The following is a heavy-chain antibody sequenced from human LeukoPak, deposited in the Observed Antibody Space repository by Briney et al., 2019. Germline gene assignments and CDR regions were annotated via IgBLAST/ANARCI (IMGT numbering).Heavy chain of an antibody. J-gene: IGHJ3*02. CDR3: ARAKVSPGHDASDI. V-gene: IGHV3-21*01. CDR1: GFTFSSYS. D-gene: IGHD5/OR15-5a*01. Sequence: GGSLRLSCAASGFTFSSYSMNWVRQAPGKGLEWVSSISSSSSYIYYADSVKGRFTISRDNAKNSLYLQMNSLRAEDTAVYYCARAKVSPGHDASDIWGQGTMVTVSS. CDR2: ISSSSSYI.